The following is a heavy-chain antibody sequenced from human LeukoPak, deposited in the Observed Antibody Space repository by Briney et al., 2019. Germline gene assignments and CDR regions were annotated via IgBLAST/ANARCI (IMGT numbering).Heavy chain of an antibody. D-gene: IGHD3-22*01. V-gene: IGHV3-66*01. CDR3: ARAMTYDSIGYYFDH. CDR2: IYSGGST. Sequence: GGSLRLSCAPSGFTVSSNYMSWVRQAPGKGLEWVSVIYSGGSTYYADSVKGRFTISRDNAKNTLYLQMNSLRAEDTAVYYCARAMTYDSIGYYFDHWGQGTLVTVSS. J-gene: IGHJ4*02. CDR1: GFTVSSNY.